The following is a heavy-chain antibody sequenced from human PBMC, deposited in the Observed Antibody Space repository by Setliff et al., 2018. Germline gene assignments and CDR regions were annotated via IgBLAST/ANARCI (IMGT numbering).Heavy chain of an antibody. D-gene: IGHD3-3*01. CDR3: ARHNRVWSRCSHYNRYSQSTPAPSLGAGGSSPSSNYY. Sequence: GGSLRLSCAASGFTFNRHNMNWVRQAPGKGLEWISFINFNADGLYYADSVRGRFTVSRDNAKESLYLQMNNLGAEDTAVYYCARHNRVWSRCSHYNRYSQSTPAPSLGAGGSSPSSNYY. CDR2: INFNADGL. J-gene: IGHJ6*01. V-gene: IGHV3-48*01. CDR1: GFTFNRHN.